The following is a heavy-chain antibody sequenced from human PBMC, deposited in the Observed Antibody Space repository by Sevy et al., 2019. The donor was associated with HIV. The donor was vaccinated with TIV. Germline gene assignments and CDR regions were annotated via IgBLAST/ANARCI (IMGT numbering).Heavy chain of an antibody. J-gene: IGHJ4*02. V-gene: IGHV3-7*01. Sequence: GGSLRLSCAASGFTFSDYFMGWVRQAPGRGLEWVANINQDGNQKNYVDSVKGRFTIARDNAKNSLYLQMNRLGVDDTAVYYCARAWWPGDYWGQGTLVTVSS. D-gene: IGHD2-15*01. CDR2: INQDGNQK. CDR1: GFTFSDYF. CDR3: ARAWWPGDY.